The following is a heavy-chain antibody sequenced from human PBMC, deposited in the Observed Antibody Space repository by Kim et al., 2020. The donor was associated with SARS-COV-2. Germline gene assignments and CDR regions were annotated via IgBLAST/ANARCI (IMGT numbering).Heavy chain of an antibody. CDR2: INPNSGGT. D-gene: IGHD4-4*01. CDR3: ARAKYRNAHPGSTRYNWFDP. Sequence: ASVKVSCKASGYTFTGYYMHWVRQAPGQGLEWMGRINPNSGGTNYAQKFQGRVTMTRDTSISTAYMELSRLRSDDTAVYYCARAKYRNAHPGSTRYNWFDPWGQGTLVTVSS. V-gene: IGHV1-2*06. J-gene: IGHJ5*02. CDR1: GYTFTGYY.